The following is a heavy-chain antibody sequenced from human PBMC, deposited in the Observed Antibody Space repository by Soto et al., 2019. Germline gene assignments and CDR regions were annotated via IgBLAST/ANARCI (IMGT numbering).Heavy chain of an antibody. CDR1: GYTFTSYG. CDR3: ARDPYYDILTCPNPDYYYYYGMDG. Sequence: ASVKVSCKASGYTFTSYGISWVRQAPGQGLEWMGWISAYNGNTNYAQKLQGRVTMTTDTSTSTAYMELRSLRSDDTAVYYCARDPYYDILTCPNPDYYYYYGMDGWGQGTTVTVSS. J-gene: IGHJ6*02. V-gene: IGHV1-18*01. D-gene: IGHD3-9*01. CDR2: ISAYNGNT.